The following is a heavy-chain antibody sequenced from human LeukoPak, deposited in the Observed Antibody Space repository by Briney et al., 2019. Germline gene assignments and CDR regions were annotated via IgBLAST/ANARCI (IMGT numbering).Heavy chain of an antibody. D-gene: IGHD4-17*01. Sequence: SETLSLTCAVSGYSISSGYYWGWIRQTPGKGLEWIGKIYQSGSTYCNPSLKSRVTMSVDTSKNQFSLKLSSVTAADTAVYYCAKNYGDYYNRNNWFDPWGQGTLVTVSS. CDR2: IYQSGST. J-gene: IGHJ5*02. V-gene: IGHV4-38-2*01. CDR3: AKNYGDYYNRNNWFDP. CDR1: GYSISSGYY.